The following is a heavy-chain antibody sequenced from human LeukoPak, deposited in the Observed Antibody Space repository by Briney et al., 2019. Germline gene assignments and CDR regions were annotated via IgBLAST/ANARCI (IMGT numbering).Heavy chain of an antibody. CDR3: ARDGGSGHIVGATSEVLDYYYGMDV. CDR2: IYTSGST. D-gene: IGHD1-26*01. J-gene: IGHJ6*02. CDR1: GGSISSYY. V-gene: IGHV4-4*07. Sequence: PSETLSLTCTVSGGSISSYYWSWIRQPAGKGLEWIGRIYTSGSTNYNPSLKSRVTMSVDTSKNQFSLKLSSVTAADTAVYYCARDGGSGHIVGATSEVLDYYYGMDVWGQGTTVTVSS.